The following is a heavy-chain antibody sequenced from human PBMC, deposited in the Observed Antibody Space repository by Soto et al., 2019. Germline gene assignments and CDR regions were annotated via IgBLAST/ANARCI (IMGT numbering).Heavy chain of an antibody. J-gene: IGHJ3*01. V-gene: IGHV4-34*01. Sequence: QVQLQQWGAGLLKPSETLSLTCVVYGGSFRGYYWSWIRQPPGKGLEWIGEINHSGSTNYNPSLTSRVTISVDTSKNQFSLKLSSVTAADTAVYYCARGPISTYSSGWRVEVWGQGTTVIVSS. CDR1: GGSFRGYY. D-gene: IGHD6-19*01. CDR3: ARGPISTYSSGWRVEV. CDR2: INHSGST.